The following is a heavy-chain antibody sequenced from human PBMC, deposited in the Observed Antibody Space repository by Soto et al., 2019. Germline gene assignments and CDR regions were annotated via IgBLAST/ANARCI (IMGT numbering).Heavy chain of an antibody. D-gene: IGHD3-22*01. CDR3: ASMKGLQDFDY. J-gene: IGHJ4*02. Sequence: SVKVSCKASGGTFSSYAISWVRQAPGQGLEWMGGIIPIFGTANYAQKFQGRVTITADKSTSTAYMELSSLRSEDTAVYYCASMKGLQDFDYWGQGTLVTVSS. CDR2: IIPIFGTA. V-gene: IGHV1-69*06. CDR1: GGTFSSYA.